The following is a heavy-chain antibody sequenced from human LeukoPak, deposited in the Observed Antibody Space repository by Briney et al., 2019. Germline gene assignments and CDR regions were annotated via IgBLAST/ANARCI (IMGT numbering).Heavy chain of an antibody. V-gene: IGHV4-59*01. CDR3: ARLTVPYAFDI. J-gene: IGHJ3*02. D-gene: IGHD4-17*01. CDR2: MYNSGST. CDR1: GGSISSYN. Sequence: SETLSLTCIVSGGSISSYNWNWIRQPPGKGLEWIGYMYNSGSTNNNPSLKSRVTISVDKSKNQFSLKLSSVTAADTAVYYCARLTVPYAFDIWGQGTMVTVSS.